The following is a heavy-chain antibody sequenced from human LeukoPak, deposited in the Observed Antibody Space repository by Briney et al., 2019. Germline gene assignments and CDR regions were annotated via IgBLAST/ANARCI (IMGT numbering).Heavy chain of an antibody. V-gene: IGHV3-53*01. D-gene: IGHD5-18*01. CDR2: IYSGGTT. J-gene: IGHJ4*02. CDR3: AKVHRGYSYGYFDY. Sequence: GGSLRLSCAVSGFTVSGNYMSWVRQAPGKGLEWVSLIYSGGTTYYADSVKGRFTISRDNSKNTLYLQMNSLRAEDTAVYYCAKVHRGYSYGYFDYWGQGTLVTVSS. CDR1: GFTVSGNY.